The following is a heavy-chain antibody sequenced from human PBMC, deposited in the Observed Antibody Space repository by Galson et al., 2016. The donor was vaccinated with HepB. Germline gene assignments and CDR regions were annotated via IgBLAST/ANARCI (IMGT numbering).Heavy chain of an antibody. Sequence: SETLSLTCTVSDGSIRSSSFSWGWIRQPPGKGLEWIGTVYRGKTYYNLSLEGRVTISAGMTTDLLSLKLTSLTAADTAVYYCARAGLLTKASFDSWGQGTLVTVSS. CDR1: DGSIRSSSFS. CDR2: VYRGKT. CDR3: ARAGLLTKASFDS. D-gene: IGHD4-11*01. V-gene: IGHV4-39*01. J-gene: IGHJ4*02.